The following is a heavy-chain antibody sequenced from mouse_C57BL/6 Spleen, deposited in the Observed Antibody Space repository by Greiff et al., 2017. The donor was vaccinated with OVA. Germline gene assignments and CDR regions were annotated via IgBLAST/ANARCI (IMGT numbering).Heavy chain of an antibody. CDR1: GYAFSSYW. V-gene: IGHV1-80*01. D-gene: IGHD2-2*01. CDR3: ARSYGYDGASWFAY. J-gene: IGHJ3*01. Sequence: VKLQQSGAELVKPGASVKLSCKASGYAFSSYWMNWVKQRPGKGLEWIGQIYPGDGDTNYNGKFKGKATLTADKSSSTAYMQLSSLTSEDSAVYCCARSYGYDGASWFAYWGQGTLVTVSA. CDR2: IYPGDGDT.